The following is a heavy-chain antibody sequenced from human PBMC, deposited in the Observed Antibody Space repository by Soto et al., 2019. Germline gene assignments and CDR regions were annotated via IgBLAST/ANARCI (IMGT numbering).Heavy chain of an antibody. Sequence: PGGSLRLSCAASGFTFSIYGMQWVRQAPGKGLEWVAVISYDGSNKYYADSVKGRFTISRDNSKNTLYLQMNSLRAEDTAVYYCAKESYGAAFDIWGQGTMVTVSS. CDR3: AKESYGAAFDI. CDR2: ISYDGSNK. V-gene: IGHV3-30*18. CDR1: GFTFSIYG. D-gene: IGHD4-17*01. J-gene: IGHJ3*02.